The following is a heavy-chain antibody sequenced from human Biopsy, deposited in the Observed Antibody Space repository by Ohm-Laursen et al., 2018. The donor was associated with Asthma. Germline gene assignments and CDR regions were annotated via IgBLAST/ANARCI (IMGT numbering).Heavy chain of an antibody. Sequence: DSVKVSCKASGYNFISFAIHWVRQAPGQRLEWMGWVKTGNGDTKYSQKFQGRVTITRDTSASTAYMELRSLRSEDTATYYCARTYYDFLTGQVKDVFGVWGQGTMVTVSS. CDR2: VKTGNGDT. V-gene: IGHV1-3*04. CDR1: GYNFISFA. D-gene: IGHD3-9*01. J-gene: IGHJ3*01. CDR3: ARTYYDFLTGQVKDVFGV.